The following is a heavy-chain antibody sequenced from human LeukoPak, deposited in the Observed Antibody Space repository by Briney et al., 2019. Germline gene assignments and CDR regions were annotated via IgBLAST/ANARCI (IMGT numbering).Heavy chain of an antibody. CDR1: GGSISSYY. D-gene: IGHD3-22*01. CDR2: IYYSGST. V-gene: IGHV4-59*01. CDR3: ARSAGYDSSGYYWDFAFDI. J-gene: IGHJ3*02. Sequence: SETLSLTCTVSGGSISSYYWSWIRQPPGQGLEWIGDIYYSGSTNYNPSLKSRVTISVDTSKNQFSLKLSSVTAADTAVYYCARSAGYDSSGYYWDFAFDIWGQGTMVTVSS.